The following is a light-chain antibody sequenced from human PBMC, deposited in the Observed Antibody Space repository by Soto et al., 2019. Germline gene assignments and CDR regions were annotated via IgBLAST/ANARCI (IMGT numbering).Light chain of an antibody. J-gene: IGKJ1*01. CDR3: QQYVSSPWT. V-gene: IGKV3-20*01. CDR2: GAS. Sequence: EIVLTQSPGTLSLSPGERATLACRASQSVSSNYLAWYQQKPGQTPRLLIYGASSRDTGIPDRFSASGSGTDVTLTISRLEPADFAVYYCQQYVSSPWTFGQGTKVDIK. CDR1: QSVSSNY.